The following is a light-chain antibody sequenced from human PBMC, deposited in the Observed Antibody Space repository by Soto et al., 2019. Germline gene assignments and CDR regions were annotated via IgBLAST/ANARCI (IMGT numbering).Light chain of an antibody. J-gene: IGKJ5*01. CDR3: QQYGSSSGNT. CDR2: GAS. Sequence: EIVMTQSPATLSVSPGERATLSCRASQSVGSDLAWYQQKPGQAPRLLIYGASTRATGIPDRFSGSGSGTDFTLTISRLEPEDFAVYYCQQYGSSSGNTFGQGTRLEI. V-gene: IGKV3-20*01. CDR1: QSVGSD.